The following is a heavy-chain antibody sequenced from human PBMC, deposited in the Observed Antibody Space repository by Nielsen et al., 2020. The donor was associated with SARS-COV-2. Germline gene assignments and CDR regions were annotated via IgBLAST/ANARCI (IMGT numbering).Heavy chain of an antibody. CDR1: GGSISSGGYY. D-gene: IGHD4-17*01. Sequence: SETLSLTCTVSGGSISSGGYYWSWIRQHPGKGLEWIGYIYYSGSTYYNPSLKSRVTISVDTSKNQFSLKLSSVTAADTAVHYCARADFADYGDYPNFDYWGQGTLVTVSS. CDR2: IYYSGST. J-gene: IGHJ4*02. CDR3: ARADFADYGDYPNFDY. V-gene: IGHV4-31*03.